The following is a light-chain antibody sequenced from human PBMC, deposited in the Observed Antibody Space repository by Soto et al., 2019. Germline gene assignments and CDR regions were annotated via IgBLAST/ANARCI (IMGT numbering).Light chain of an antibody. V-gene: IGKV3D-15*03. Sequence: EKVMTQSPATLSVSPGERATLSCRASQSVSSDLAWYQQKPGQAPRLLIYQTSLRAAGIPARFSASGSGTDFTLTISDVQPEDFAPYYCHQRQSWPRTFGQGTKVDIK. J-gene: IGKJ1*01. CDR3: HQRQSWPRT. CDR2: QTS. CDR1: QSVSSD.